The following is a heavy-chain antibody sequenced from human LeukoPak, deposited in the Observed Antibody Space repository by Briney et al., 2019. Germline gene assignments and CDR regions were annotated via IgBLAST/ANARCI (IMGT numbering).Heavy chain of an antibody. J-gene: IGHJ6*02. CDR3: ARDPKTEEQWLVRVYYYYGMDV. D-gene: IGHD6-19*01. CDR1: GYTFTSYG. V-gene: IGHV1-18*01. Sequence: ASVKVSCTASGYTFTSYGISWVRQAPGQGLEWMGRISAYNGNTNYAQKLQGRVTMTTDTSTSTAYMELRSLRSDDTAVYYCARDPKTEEQWLVRVYYYYGMDVWGQGTTVTVSS. CDR2: ISAYNGNT.